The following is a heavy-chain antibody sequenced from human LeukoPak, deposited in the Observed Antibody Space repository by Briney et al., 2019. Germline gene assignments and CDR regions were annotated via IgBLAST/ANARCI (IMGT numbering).Heavy chain of an antibody. D-gene: IGHD6-13*01. Sequence: ASVKVSCKASGYTYTGYYMHWVRQAPGQGLEWMGWINPNSGGTNYAQKFQGWVTMTRDTSISTAYVELSRLRSDDTAVYYCARGPSRGYSSSWYWNYWGQGTLVTVSS. CDR1: GYTYTGYY. V-gene: IGHV1-2*04. CDR3: ARGPSRGYSSSWYWNY. CDR2: INPNSGGT. J-gene: IGHJ4*02.